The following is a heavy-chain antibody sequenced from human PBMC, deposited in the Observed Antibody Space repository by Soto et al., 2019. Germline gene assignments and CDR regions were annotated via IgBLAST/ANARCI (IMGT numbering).Heavy chain of an antibody. CDR3: ASERLHTEYFHN. Sequence: QVQLVQSGAEVKKPGSSVKVSCQASEGTFSSNGISWVRQAPGQGLEWMGRILPILFITNYAQKFQGRVTITADEFTSTAYTDLSGLRSEDTAVYYCASERLHTEYFHNWGQGTVVTVSS. CDR1: EGTFSSNG. V-gene: IGHV1-69*04. CDR2: ILPILFIT. J-gene: IGHJ1*01.